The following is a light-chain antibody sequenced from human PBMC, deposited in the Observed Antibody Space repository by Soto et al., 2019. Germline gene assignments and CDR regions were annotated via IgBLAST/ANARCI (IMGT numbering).Light chain of an antibody. V-gene: IGKV1D-16*01. Sequence: DIQMTQSPSSLSASVGDRVTITCRASQNISNRLVWYQERPGKAPKSLIFASSGLESGVPSKFRDSGARTDSIFTSSSLQPEDFATFYCHEYVTRPATFGGVTKVEI. CDR2: ASS. J-gene: IGKJ4*01. CDR1: QNISNR. CDR3: HEYVTRPAT.